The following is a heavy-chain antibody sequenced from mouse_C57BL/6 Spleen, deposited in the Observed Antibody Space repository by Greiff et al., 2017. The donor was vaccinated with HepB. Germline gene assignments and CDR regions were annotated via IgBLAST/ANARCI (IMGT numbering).Heavy chain of an antibody. CDR2: INPSNGGT. V-gene: IGHV1-53*01. J-gene: IGHJ4*01. D-gene: IGHD2-3*01. CDR3: ARGSYDGYYHGAMDY. Sequence: QVQLQQSGTELVKPGASVKLSCKASGYTFTSYWMHWVKQRPGQGLEWIGNINPSNGGTNYNEKFKSKATLTVDKSSSTAYMQLSSLTSEDSAVYYCARGSYDGYYHGAMDYWGQGTSVTVSS. CDR1: GYTFTSYW.